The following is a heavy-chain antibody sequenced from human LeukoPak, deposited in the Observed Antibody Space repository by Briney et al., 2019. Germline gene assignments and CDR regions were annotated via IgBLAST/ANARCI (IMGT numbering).Heavy chain of an antibody. Sequence: PSETLSLTCTVSGGSISSGSYYWSWIRQPAGKGLEWMGRIYTSGSTNYNPSLKSRVTISVDTSKNQFSLKLSSVTAADTAVYYCARGVLEWLSFDYWGQGTLVTVSS. J-gene: IGHJ4*02. CDR3: ARGVLEWLSFDY. D-gene: IGHD3-3*01. CDR1: GGSISSGSYY. CDR2: IYTSGST. V-gene: IGHV4-61*02.